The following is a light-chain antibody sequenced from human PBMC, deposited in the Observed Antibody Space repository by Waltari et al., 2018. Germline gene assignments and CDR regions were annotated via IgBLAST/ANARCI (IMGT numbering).Light chain of an antibody. Sequence: VVMTQSPVSLSVTLGQPASISCRCSESLLIHDGKTYLNWFHQRPGQSPSRLIYQVSVLDFGVPDRFSGIGSGADFTLKISRVEAEDSGLYFCMLGTRPWTFGPGTKVEI. V-gene: IGKV2-30*01. CDR3: MLGTRPWT. CDR2: QVS. CDR1: ESLLIHDGKTY. J-gene: IGKJ1*01.